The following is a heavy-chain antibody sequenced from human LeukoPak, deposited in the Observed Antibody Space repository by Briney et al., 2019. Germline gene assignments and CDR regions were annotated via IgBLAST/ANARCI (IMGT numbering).Heavy chain of an antibody. V-gene: IGHV4-39*07. CDR2: IYYSGST. Sequence: SETLSLTCTVSGGSISSSSYYWDWIRQPPGKGLEWIGGIYYSGSTNYNPSLKSRVTISVDTSKNQFSLKLTSVTAADTAVYYCARTNEGGYTYGYYYYYYIDVWGKGTTVTISS. CDR1: GGSISSSSYY. CDR3: ARTNEGGYTYGYYYYYYIDV. D-gene: IGHD5-18*01. J-gene: IGHJ6*03.